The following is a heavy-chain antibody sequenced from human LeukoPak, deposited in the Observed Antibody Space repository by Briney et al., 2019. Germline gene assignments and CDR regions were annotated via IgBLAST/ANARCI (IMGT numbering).Heavy chain of an antibody. Sequence: GGSLRLSCAASGFTFSSYSMNWVRQAPGKGLEWVSSISSSSSYIYYADSVKGRFTISRDNAKNSLYLQMNSLRAEDTAVYYCARDILTGYSTVYYFDYWGQGTLVTVSS. CDR2: ISSSSSYI. CDR3: ARDILTGYSTVYYFDY. V-gene: IGHV3-21*01. J-gene: IGHJ4*02. D-gene: IGHD3-9*01. CDR1: GFTFSSYS.